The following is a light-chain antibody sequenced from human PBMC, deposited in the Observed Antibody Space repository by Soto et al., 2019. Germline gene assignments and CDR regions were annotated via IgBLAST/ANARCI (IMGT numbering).Light chain of an antibody. V-gene: IGKV3-20*01. Sequence: IVLTQSPGTLSLSPGERVTLSCRASQSVTTRLAWYQHKPGQTPTLLMPGASNRASGVPVRFSGSGSGTDFPLTITRLEPEDFALYYCQQYGGSPITFGLGTRLEIK. J-gene: IGKJ5*01. CDR2: GAS. CDR1: QSVTTR. CDR3: QQYGGSPIT.